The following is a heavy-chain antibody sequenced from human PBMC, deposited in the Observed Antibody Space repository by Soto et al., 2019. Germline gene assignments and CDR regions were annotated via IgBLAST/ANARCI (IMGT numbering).Heavy chain of an antibody. CDR1: GGSFSGYY. J-gene: IGHJ4*02. D-gene: IGHD2-2*01. CDR2: INHSGST. Sequence: SETLSLTCAVYGGSFSGYYWSWIRQPPGKGLEWIGEINHSGSTNYNPSLKSRVTISVDTSKNQFSLKLSSVTAADTAVYYCARGPVVVPAAMYYFDYWGQGTLVTVSS. V-gene: IGHV4-34*01. CDR3: ARGPVVVPAAMYYFDY.